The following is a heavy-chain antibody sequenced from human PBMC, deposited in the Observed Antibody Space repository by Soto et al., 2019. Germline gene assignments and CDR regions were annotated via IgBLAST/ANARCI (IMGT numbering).Heavy chain of an antibody. Sequence: QVQLVQSGVEVNKPESSVKVSCKAPVGTFSTYAISWVRQAPGQGLEWMGGIIPMFGTANYAQRFQNRVTITADESTNTVYTALSSLRAEDTAVYFCASGIQLWLRRINNGYSGWGQGTLVTVSS. CDR1: VGTFSTYA. CDR2: IIPMFGTA. D-gene: IGHD5-18*01. J-gene: IGHJ4*02. V-gene: IGHV1-69*12. CDR3: ASGIQLWLRRINNGYSG.